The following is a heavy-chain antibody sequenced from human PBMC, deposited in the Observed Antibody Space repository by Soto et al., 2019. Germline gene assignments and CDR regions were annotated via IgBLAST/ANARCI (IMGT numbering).Heavy chain of an antibody. J-gene: IGHJ4*02. Sequence: EVQLLESGGGLVQPGGSLRLSCAASGFTFSSYAMSWVRQAPGKGLEWVSAISGSGGSTYYADSVKGRFTISRDNSKNTRYLQLYSLRAEGTAVYYCATQSVSSGWYPFDYWGEGSLVTVSS. D-gene: IGHD6-19*01. CDR3: ATQSVSSGWYPFDY. V-gene: IGHV3-23*01. CDR1: GFTFSSYA. CDR2: ISGSGGST.